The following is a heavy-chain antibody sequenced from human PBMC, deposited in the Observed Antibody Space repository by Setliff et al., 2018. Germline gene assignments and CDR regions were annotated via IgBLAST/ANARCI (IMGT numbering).Heavy chain of an antibody. V-gene: IGHV1-69*06. CDR2: IIPLLETV. Sequence: SVKVSCKASGDTFNTYTLSWVRQAPGQGLEWMGGIIPLLETVKYAQKFQGRLTITADKSTSTGYMELSSLTSEDTAMYYCARRPIALAGYRKGAFDIWGQGTMVTVSS. J-gene: IGHJ3*02. CDR1: GDTFNTYT. D-gene: IGHD6-19*01. CDR3: ARRPIALAGYRKGAFDI.